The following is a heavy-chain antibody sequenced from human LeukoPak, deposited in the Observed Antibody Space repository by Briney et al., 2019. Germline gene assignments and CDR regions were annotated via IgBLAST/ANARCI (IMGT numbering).Heavy chain of an antibody. V-gene: IGHV1-24*01. CDR2: FDPEDGET. J-gene: IGHJ4*02. Sequence: ASVKVSCKVSGYTLTELSMHWVRQAPGKGLEWMGGFDPEDGETIYAQKFQGRVTMTRNTSISTAYMELSSLRSEDTAVYYCARDMYGSGSYYNFDYWGQGTLVTVSS. CDR1: GYTLTELS. D-gene: IGHD3-10*01. CDR3: ARDMYGSGSYYNFDY.